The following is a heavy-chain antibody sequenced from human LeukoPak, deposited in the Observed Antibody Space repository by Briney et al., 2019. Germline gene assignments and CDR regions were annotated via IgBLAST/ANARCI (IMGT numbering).Heavy chain of an antibody. J-gene: IGHJ4*02. V-gene: IGHV3-21*01. CDR2: ISSSSSYI. D-gene: IGHD2-2*01. Sequence: GSLRLSCAASGFTFSSYSMNWVRQAPGKGLEWVSSISSSSSYIYYADSVKGRFTISRDNAKNSLYLQMNSLRAEDTAVYYCARGTVVPAAMPDYFDYWGQGTLVTVSS. CDR1: GFTFSSYS. CDR3: ARGTVVPAAMPDYFDY.